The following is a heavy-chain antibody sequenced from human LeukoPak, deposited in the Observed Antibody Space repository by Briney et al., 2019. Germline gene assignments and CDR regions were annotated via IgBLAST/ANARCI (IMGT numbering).Heavy chain of an antibody. V-gene: IGHV3-21*01. CDR2: ISSGSGYI. Sequence: GGSLRLSCAASGFTFSSYSINWVRQAPGKGLEWVSSISSGSGYIYYADSVKGRFTISRDDAKSSLYLQMNSLRADDTAVYYCARDEWPGSSYYRPFDYWGQGTLVTVSS. CDR1: GFTFSSYS. J-gene: IGHJ4*02. CDR3: ARDEWPGSSYYRPFDY. D-gene: IGHD6-13*01.